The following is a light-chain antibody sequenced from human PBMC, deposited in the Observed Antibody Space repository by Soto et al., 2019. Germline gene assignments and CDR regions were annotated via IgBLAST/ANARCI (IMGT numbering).Light chain of an antibody. V-gene: IGLV1-40*01. Sequence: QLVLTQPPSGSGAPGQRVTISCTGSSSNIGAGYHVHWYQQLPGTAPKLLIYGNTNRPSGVPDRFSGSKSGTSASLAITGLQAEDEADYYCQSYDSSLSALVFGGGTKLTVL. CDR1: SSNIGAGYH. CDR2: GNT. J-gene: IGLJ2*01. CDR3: QSYDSSLSALV.